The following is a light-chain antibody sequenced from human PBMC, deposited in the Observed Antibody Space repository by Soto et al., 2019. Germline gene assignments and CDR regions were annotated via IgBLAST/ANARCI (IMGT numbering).Light chain of an antibody. J-gene: IGKJ2*01. CDR3: QQANSLPFT. CDR2: AAS. CDR1: QDIGNW. V-gene: IGKV1-12*02. Sequence: DIQLIQSPSFMSASVGDSISITCRASQDIGNWLAWYQQKPGKGPKLLIYAASTFQGGLTPRFSGSGSGTEFTLTNTSLRPEDFATYLCQQANSLPFTFGRGTRLEI.